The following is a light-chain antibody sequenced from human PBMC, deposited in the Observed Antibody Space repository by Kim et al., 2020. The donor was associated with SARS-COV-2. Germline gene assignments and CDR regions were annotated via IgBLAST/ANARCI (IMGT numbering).Light chain of an antibody. CDR3: QHYGASRVT. V-gene: IGKV3-20*01. Sequence: SPGEGATLSCRASQSVSSNYLAWYQQKPGQAPRLLIYGVSSRATGTPDRFSGSGSGTDFTLTISRLEPEDFAVYSCQHYGASRVTFGGGTKVDIK. J-gene: IGKJ4*01. CDR2: GVS. CDR1: QSVSSNY.